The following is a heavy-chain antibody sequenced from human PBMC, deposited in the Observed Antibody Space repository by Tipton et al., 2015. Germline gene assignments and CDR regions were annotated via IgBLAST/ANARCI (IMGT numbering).Heavy chain of an antibody. D-gene: IGHD2-8*01. Sequence: QLVQSGAEVKEPGESLKISCKGSGYSFTNYWLSWVRQTPGKGLEWMGKIDPIDSYTTYSPSFQGHVTISTDKSISTAYLQWSSLKGTDPAIYYCARRVGYCSTNSCSGVDVWGQGTTVTVSS. CDR3: ARRVGYCSTNSCSGVDV. CDR1: GYSFTNYW. J-gene: IGHJ6*02. V-gene: IGHV5-10-1*01. CDR2: IDPIDSYT.